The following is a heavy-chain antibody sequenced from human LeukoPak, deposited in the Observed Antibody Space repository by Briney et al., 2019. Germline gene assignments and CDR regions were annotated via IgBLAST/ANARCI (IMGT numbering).Heavy chain of an antibody. CDR3: AKVRDNRSKSRNTYWFDP. V-gene: IGHV3-23*01. J-gene: IGHJ5*02. Sequence: GGSLRLSCAASGFTFSSYAMRWVRQAPGKGLEWVSAISGSGGSRYYSDSVTGRFPISRDNSKNTLYLQMNSLRAEDTAVYYCAKVRDNRSKSRNTYWFDPWGQGPLVTVSS. CDR2: ISGSGGSR. CDR1: GFTFSSYA. D-gene: IGHD1-20*01.